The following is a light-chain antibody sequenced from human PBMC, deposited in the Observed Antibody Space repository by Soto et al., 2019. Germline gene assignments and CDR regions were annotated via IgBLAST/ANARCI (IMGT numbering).Light chain of an antibody. CDR3: QQYGSSSIT. CDR2: GAS. J-gene: IGKJ5*01. Sequence: EIVLTQSPGTLSLSPGERATLCCRASQSFSSTYLAWYQQKPGQAPRLLIYGASSRATGIPDRFRGSGSGTDFTLTITRLEPEDFAVYYCQQYGSSSITFGQGTRLEI. CDR1: QSFSSTY. V-gene: IGKV3-20*01.